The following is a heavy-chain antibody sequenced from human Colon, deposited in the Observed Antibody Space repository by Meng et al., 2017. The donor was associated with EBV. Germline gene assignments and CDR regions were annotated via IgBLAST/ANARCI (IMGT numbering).Heavy chain of an antibody. CDR1: GGSISTSDW. J-gene: IGHJ4*02. D-gene: IGHD2-2*01. V-gene: IGHV4-4*02. Sequence: QVWLRGSGPGLVEPSGTLSLTCVVSGGSISTSDWWSWVRQPPGKGLEWIGEIYRGGGTNYNPSFKSRVTISVDTSNNHFSLKLSYVTAADTAVYYCARVRVIPAAVGFDYWGQGTLVTVSS. CDR2: IYRGGGT. CDR3: ARVRVIPAAVGFDY.